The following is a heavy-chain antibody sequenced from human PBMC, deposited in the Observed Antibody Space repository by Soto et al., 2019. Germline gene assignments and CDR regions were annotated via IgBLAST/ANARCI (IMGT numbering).Heavy chain of an antibody. Sequence: VSGGSISSYYWSWIRQPPGKGLEWIGYIYYSGSTNYNPSLKSRVTISVDTSKNQFSLKLSSVTAADTAVYYCARNYGHAFDIWGQGTMVTVSS. CDR1: GGSISSYY. CDR2: IYYSGST. V-gene: IGHV4-59*01. D-gene: IGHD1-7*01. J-gene: IGHJ3*02. CDR3: ARNYGHAFDI.